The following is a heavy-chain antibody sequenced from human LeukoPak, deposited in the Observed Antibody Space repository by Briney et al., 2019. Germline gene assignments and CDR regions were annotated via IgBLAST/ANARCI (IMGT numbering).Heavy chain of an antibody. CDR3: ASTYCGGDCYLIVVRGMDV. J-gene: IGHJ6*02. V-gene: IGHV1-69*13. CDR1: GGTFSSYA. D-gene: IGHD2-21*02. Sequence: ASVKVSCKASGGTFSSYAISWVRQAPGQGLEWMGGIIPIFGTANYARKFQGRVTITADESTSTAYMELSSLRSEDTAVYYCASTYCGGDCYLIVVRGMDVWGQGTTVTVSS. CDR2: IIPIFGTA.